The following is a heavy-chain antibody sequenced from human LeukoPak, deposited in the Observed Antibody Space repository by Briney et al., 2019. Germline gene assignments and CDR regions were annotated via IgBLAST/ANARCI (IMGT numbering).Heavy chain of an antibody. V-gene: IGHV3-33*01. D-gene: IGHD6-13*01. CDR2: IWYDGSNK. Sequence: GGSLRLSCAASGFTFSSYGMHWVRQAPGKGLEWVAVIWYDGSNKYYADSVKGRFTISRDNSKNTLYLQMNSLRAEDTAVYYCASLPPSSRQYLWGPGTLVTVSS. J-gene: IGHJ4*02. CDR1: GFTFSSYG. CDR3: ASLPPSSRQYL.